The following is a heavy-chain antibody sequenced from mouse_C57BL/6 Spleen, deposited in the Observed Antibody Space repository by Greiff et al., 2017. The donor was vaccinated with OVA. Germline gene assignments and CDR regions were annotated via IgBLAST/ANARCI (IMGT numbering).Heavy chain of an antibody. CDR2: INPYNGGT. CDR1: GYTFTDYY. V-gene: IGHV1-19*01. Sequence: VQLQQSGPVLVKPGASVKMSCKASGYTFTDYYMNWVKQSHGKSLEWIGVINPYNGGTSYNQKFKGKATLTVDKSSSTAYMELNSLTSEDSAVYYCAKGSYRWYFDVWGTGTTVTVSS. J-gene: IGHJ1*03. CDR3: AKGSYRWYFDV. D-gene: IGHD6-1*01.